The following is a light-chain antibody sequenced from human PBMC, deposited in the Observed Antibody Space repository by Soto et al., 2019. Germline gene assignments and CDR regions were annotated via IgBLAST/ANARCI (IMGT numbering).Light chain of an antibody. CDR3: QQYNNWPPYT. CDR2: KTS. J-gene: IGKJ2*01. V-gene: IGKV3D-15*01. Sequence: EVVMTQSPATVSVSPGERTSLSCRASQSIGTNLGWYQQRPGQAPRLLIAKTSIRVAGVPARFSGSGSGTEFTLTISSLQSEDIAVYYCQQYNNWPPYTFGQGTKLEIK. CDR1: QSIGTN.